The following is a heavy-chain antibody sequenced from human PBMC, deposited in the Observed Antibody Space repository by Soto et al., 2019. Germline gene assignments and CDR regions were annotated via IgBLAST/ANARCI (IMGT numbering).Heavy chain of an antibody. CDR3: AKDHGHSGSYYSDY. D-gene: IGHD1-26*01. J-gene: IGHJ4*02. CDR1: GFTFSSYA. CDR2: ISGSGGST. V-gene: IGHV3-23*01. Sequence: GGSLRLSCAASGFTFSSYAMSWVRQAPGKGLEWVSAISGSGGSTYYADSVKGRFTISRDNSKNTLYLQMNSLRAEDTAVYYCAKDHGHSGSYYSDYWGQGTLVTVSS.